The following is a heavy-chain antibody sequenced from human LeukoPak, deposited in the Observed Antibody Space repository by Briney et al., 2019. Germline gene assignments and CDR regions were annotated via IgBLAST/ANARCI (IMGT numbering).Heavy chain of an antibody. CDR1: GGSISSYY. Sequence: SETLSLTCTVSGGSISSYYWSWIRQPPGKGLEWIGYIYYSGSTNYNPSLKSRVTISVDTSKNQFSLKLSSVTAADTAVYYCARVKSSGYFDYWGQGTLVTVSS. J-gene: IGHJ4*02. V-gene: IGHV4-59*08. D-gene: IGHD3-22*01. CDR3: ARVKSSGYFDY. CDR2: IYYSGST.